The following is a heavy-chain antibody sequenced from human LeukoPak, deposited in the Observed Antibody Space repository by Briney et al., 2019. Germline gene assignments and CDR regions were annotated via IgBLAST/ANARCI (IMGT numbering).Heavy chain of an antibody. D-gene: IGHD3-10*01. Sequence: GESLKISCKGSGYSFTSYWIRWVRQMPGKGLEWMGIIYPGDSDTRYSPSFQGQVTISADKSISTAYLQWSSLKASDTAMYYCARRARYYYSSESYYQGPFDYWGKGALVTVSS. V-gene: IGHV5-51*01. CDR1: GYSFTSYW. CDR3: ARRARYYYSSESYYQGPFDY. J-gene: IGHJ4*02. CDR2: IYPGDSDT.